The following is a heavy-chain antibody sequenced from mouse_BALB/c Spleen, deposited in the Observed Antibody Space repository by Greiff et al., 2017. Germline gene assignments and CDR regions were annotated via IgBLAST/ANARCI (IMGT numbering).Heavy chain of an antibody. V-gene: IGHV2-4-1*01. J-gene: IGHJ2*01. D-gene: IGHD1-1*01. CDR1: GFSLTSYG. Sequence: VQLQESGPGLVQPSQSLSITCTVSGFSLTSYGVHWVRQSPGKGLEWLGVIWSGGSTDYNAAFISRLSISKDNSKSQVFFKMNSLQADDTAIYYCARESSYPYYFDYWGQGTTLTVSS. CDR2: IWSGGST. CDR3: ARESSYPYYFDY.